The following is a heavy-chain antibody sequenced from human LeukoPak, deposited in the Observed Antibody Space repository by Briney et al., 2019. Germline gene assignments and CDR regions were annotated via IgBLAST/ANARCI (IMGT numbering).Heavy chain of an antibody. CDR3: ARDLTNTYSGYDFGDY. D-gene: IGHD5-12*01. J-gene: IGHJ4*02. V-gene: IGHV3-21*01. Sequence: GGSLRLSCAASGFTFSSYSMNWVRQAPGKGLEWVSSISSSSSYIYYADSVKGRFTISRDNAKNSLYLQTNSLRAEDTAVYYCARDLTNTYSGYDFGDYWGQGTLVTVSS. CDR1: GFTFSSYS. CDR2: ISSSSSYI.